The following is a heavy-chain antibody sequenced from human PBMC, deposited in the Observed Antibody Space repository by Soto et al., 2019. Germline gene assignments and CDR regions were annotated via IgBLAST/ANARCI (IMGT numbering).Heavy chain of an antibody. Sequence: QVQLQQWGAGLLKPSETLSLTCAVYDGSSNNYYWSWIRQPPGKGLEWIGEINHSGSTNYNASLKSRVTISECTSKKQFSLELRFVTAADTAVYYCARGGLIRGVLYYWGQGTLVTVSS. CDR3: ARGGLIRGVLYY. J-gene: IGHJ4*02. CDR2: INHSGST. D-gene: IGHD3-10*01. V-gene: IGHV4-34*01. CDR1: DGSSNNYY.